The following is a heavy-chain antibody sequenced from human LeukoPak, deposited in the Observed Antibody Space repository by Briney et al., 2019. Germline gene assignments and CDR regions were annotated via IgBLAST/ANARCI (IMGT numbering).Heavy chain of an antibody. D-gene: IGHD3-22*01. J-gene: IGHJ4*02. CDR1: GGTFSSYA. CDR2: IIPIFGTA. V-gene: IGHV1-69*13. Sequence: SVKVSCEASGGTFSSYAISWVRQAPGQGLEWMGGIIPIFGTANYAQKFQGRVTITADESTSTAYMELSSLRSEDTAVYYCARALYYDSSGYLFDYWGQGTLVTVSS. CDR3: ARALYYDSSGYLFDY.